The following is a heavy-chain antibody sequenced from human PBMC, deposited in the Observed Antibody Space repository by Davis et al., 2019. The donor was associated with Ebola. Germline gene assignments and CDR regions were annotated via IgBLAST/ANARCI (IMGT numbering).Heavy chain of an antibody. CDR3: AKHKYSYDYSDGMDV. CDR2: ILADGSNE. CDR1: GLTFSSYS. D-gene: IGHD3-16*01. Sequence: GGSLRLSCAASGLTFSSYSMQWVRRAPGKGLEWVALILADGSNEFYADSVKGRFTISRDNSKKTLYLQMNSLGAEDTAVYYCAKHKYSYDYSDGMDVWGQGTTVTVS. V-gene: IGHV3-30*18. J-gene: IGHJ6*02.